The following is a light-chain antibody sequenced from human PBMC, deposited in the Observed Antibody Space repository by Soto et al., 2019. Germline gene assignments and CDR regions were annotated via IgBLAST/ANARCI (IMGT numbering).Light chain of an antibody. CDR1: QSLVHSDGNTY. Sequence: EIVMTQTPLSSAVTLGQPASISCRSSQSLVHSDGNTYLTWLNVGPGRSPRPLIYKVSDRFSGVPDRFAGRGAEPDFTLRISRVEAEDVGTYYCMQSKQFPLTFGGGTKVEI. V-gene: IGKV2-24*01. J-gene: IGKJ4*01. CDR2: KVS. CDR3: MQSKQFPLT.